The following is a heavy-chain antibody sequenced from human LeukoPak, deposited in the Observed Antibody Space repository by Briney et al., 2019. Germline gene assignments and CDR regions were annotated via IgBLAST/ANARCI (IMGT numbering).Heavy chain of an antibody. J-gene: IGHJ4*02. CDR3: AKVEGIFKGPLIWFGELSGVFDY. D-gene: IGHD3-10*01. CDR2: ITGSSSTI. V-gene: IGHV3-48*01. CDR1: GFTFSSYS. Sequence: PGGSLRLSCAASGFTFSSYSMNWVRQAAGKGLEWVSYITGSSSTINNADSVKGRFTISRDKAKNSLYLQMNSLRAEDTAVYYCAKVEGIFKGPLIWFGELSGVFDYWGQGTLVTVSS.